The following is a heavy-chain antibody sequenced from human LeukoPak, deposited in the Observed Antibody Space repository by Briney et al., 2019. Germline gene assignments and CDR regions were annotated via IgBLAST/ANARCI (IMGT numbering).Heavy chain of an antibody. D-gene: IGHD3-22*01. J-gene: IGHJ4*02. CDR2: IRSKAYGGTT. V-gene: IGHV3-49*04. CDR1: GFTFGDYA. Sequence: PGRSLRLSCTASGFTFGDYAVSWVRQAPGKGLEWVGFIRSKAYGGTTEYAASVRGRFTISRDDSKSIAYLQMNSLKTEDTAVYYCTRHVVITTVFDYWGQGTLVTVSS. CDR3: TRHVVITTVFDY.